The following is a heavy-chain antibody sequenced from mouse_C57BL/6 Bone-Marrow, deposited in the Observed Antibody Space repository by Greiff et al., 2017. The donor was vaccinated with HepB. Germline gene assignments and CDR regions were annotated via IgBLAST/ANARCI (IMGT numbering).Heavy chain of an antibody. CDR3: ARIQRYGNYPAWFAY. CDR1: GYTFTSYW. Sequence: QVQLQQPGPELVKPGASVKLSCKASGYTFTSYWMHWVKQRPGQGLEWIGNINPSNGGTNYNEKFKSKATLTVDKSSSTAYMQLSSLTSEDSAVYYCARIQRYGNYPAWFAYWGQGTLVTVSA. V-gene: IGHV1-53*01. D-gene: IGHD2-10*02. CDR2: INPSNGGT. J-gene: IGHJ3*01.